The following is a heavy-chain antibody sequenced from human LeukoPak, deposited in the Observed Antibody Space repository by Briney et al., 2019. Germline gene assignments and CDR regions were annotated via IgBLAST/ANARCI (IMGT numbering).Heavy chain of an antibody. J-gene: IGHJ6*03. V-gene: IGHV3-21*01. CDR3: ARVMMGATVTTFHYYCMDV. CDR1: GFTFSHYS. Sequence: PGGSLRLSCAASGFTFSHYSIDWVRQAPGKGPERVASITSSSSHIYYADSVKGRFTISRDNAKNALYLQMNSLRAEDTAIYYCARVMMGATVTTFHYYCMDVWGVGTTVTVSS. D-gene: IGHD4-11*01. CDR2: ITSSSSHI.